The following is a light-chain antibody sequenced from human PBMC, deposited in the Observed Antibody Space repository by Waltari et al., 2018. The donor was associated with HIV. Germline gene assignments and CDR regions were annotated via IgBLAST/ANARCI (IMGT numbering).Light chain of an antibody. CDR3: SSYSSSITLYVV. CDR1: SSDVGGYNY. J-gene: IGLJ2*01. Sequence: TQPASVSGSPGQSITISCTGTSSDVGGYNYVSWYQHHPGKAPKLMISEVSNRPSGVSNRFSGSKSGNTASLTISGLQAEDEADYYFSSYSSSITLYVVFGGGTKLTVL. V-gene: IGLV2-14*01. CDR2: EVS.